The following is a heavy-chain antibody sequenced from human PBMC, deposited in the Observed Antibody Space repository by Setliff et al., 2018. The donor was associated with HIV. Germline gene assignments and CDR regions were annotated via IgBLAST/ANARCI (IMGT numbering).Heavy chain of an antibody. CDR3: ATSTIAAAGASRADLDP. V-gene: IGHV1-69*10. CDR1: GGSLRSYV. CDR2: IIPMLGIT. D-gene: IGHD6-13*01. J-gene: IGHJ5*02. Sequence: VASVKVSCKASGGSLRSYVIHWARQAPGQGLEWMGGIIPMLGITNYAQNFQGRLAITADKSTTVSYMELSSLRSEDTAFYFCATSTIAAAGASRADLDPWGQGTLVTVSS.